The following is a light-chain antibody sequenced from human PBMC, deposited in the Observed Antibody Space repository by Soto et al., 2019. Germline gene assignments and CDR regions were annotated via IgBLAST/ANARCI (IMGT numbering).Light chain of an antibody. Sequence: QSALTQPASVSGSPGQSITISCTGTTSDVGNYNLVSWYQQHPGKAPKLMIFDVSRRPSGVSDRFSASKSGNTASLTISGLQAEDEADYYCSSYTSTNTLHVFGTWTKVTVL. J-gene: IGLJ1*01. CDR2: DVS. CDR1: TSDVGNYNL. CDR3: SSYTSTNTLHV. V-gene: IGLV2-14*03.